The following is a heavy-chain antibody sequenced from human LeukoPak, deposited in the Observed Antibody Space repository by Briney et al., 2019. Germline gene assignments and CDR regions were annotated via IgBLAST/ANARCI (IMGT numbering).Heavy chain of an antibody. Sequence: GASVKVSCKASGYTFTSYGISWVRQAPGQGLEWMGWVSAYNGNTNYAQKLQGRVTMTTDTSTSTAYMELRSLRSDDTAVYYCARGPSTTVWNYYYYYGMDVWGQGTTVTVSS. CDR2: VSAYNGNT. J-gene: IGHJ6*02. V-gene: IGHV1-18*01. CDR3: ARGPSTTVWNYYYYYGMDV. D-gene: IGHD4-17*01. CDR1: GYTFTSYG.